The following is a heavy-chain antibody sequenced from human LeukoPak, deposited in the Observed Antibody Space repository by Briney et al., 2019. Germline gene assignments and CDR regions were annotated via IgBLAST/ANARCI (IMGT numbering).Heavy chain of an antibody. J-gene: IGHJ4*02. D-gene: IGHD1-26*01. CDR3: ARDAGIVGATGDY. V-gene: IGHV1-2*06. Sequence: ASVKVSCKASGYTFTGYYMHWVRQAPGQGLEWMGRINPNSGGTNYAQKFQGRVIMTRDTSISTAYMELSRLRSDGTAVYYCARDAGIVGATGDYWGQGTLVTVSS. CDR1: GYTFTGYY. CDR2: INPNSGGT.